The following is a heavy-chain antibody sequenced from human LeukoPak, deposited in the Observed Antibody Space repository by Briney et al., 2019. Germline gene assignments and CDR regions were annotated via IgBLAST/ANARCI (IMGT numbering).Heavy chain of an antibody. CDR1: GFTFSTYA. V-gene: IGHV3-23*01. CDR3: AKGSYYSGSGSFSQYGWFDP. CDR2: ISGSGGST. Sequence: PGGSLRLSCAASGFTFSTYAMTWVRQAPGKGLEWVSTISGSGGSTYYPDSVRGRFTISRDNCKNTLYLQMNSLRAEDTALYYCAKGSYYSGSGSFSQYGWFDPWGQGTLVTVSS. J-gene: IGHJ5*02. D-gene: IGHD3-10*01.